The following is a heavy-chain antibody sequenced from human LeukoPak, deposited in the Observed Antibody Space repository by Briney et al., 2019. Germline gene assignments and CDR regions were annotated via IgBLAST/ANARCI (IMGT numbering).Heavy chain of an antibody. Sequence: SETLSLTCSVSGGSISSYYWSWIRQPPGRGLEGIGYIYYSGSTNYSPSLKSRVAISVDTSKNQFSLKLSSVTAADTAVYYCARRFVGYDSSWGASDIWGLGAMVTVSS. CDR3: ARRFVGYDSSWGASDI. V-gene: IGHV4-59*08. D-gene: IGHD6-13*01. CDR2: IYYSGST. J-gene: IGHJ3*02. CDR1: GGSISSYY.